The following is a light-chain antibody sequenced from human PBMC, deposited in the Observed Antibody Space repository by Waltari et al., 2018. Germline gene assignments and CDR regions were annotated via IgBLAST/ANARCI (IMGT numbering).Light chain of an antibody. CDR3: QQRSTWPSLT. J-gene: IGKJ4*01. Sequence: EIVLTQSPATLSLSPGERATLSCRASQSVSRHLAWYQQKPGQAPRLLIYDASNRAPGIPLGFSGSGSGTDFTLTISSLEPEDFAVYYCQQRSTWPSLTFGGGTKVEIK. V-gene: IGKV3-11*01. CDR2: DAS. CDR1: QSVSRH.